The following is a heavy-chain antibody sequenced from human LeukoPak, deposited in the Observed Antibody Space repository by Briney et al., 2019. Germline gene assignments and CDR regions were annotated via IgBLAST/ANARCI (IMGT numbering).Heavy chain of an antibody. J-gene: IGHJ5*02. V-gene: IGHV4-39*01. Sequence: ETLSLTCSVSGGSTSSSTYYWGWIRQPPGKGLGWTGNIYNSGSTYYNPSLKSRVAISVDTSKNQFSLKLSSVTGADTAVYYCARQAYSSNLGWFDPWGQGTLVTVSS. D-gene: IGHD6-13*01. CDR1: GGSTSSSTYY. CDR3: ARQAYSSNLGWFDP. CDR2: IYNSGST.